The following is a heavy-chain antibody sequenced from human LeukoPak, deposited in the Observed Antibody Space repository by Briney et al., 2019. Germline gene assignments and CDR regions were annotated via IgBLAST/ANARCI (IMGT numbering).Heavy chain of an antibody. Sequence: GGSLRLSCAASGFTFSRHSINWVRQAPGKGLEWVSSISSSSSYIYYADSVKGRFTISRDNAKSSLYLQMNSLRDEDTAVYYCARDPYSGSYGDYYYYYMDVWGKGTTVTISS. CDR1: GFTFSRHS. V-gene: IGHV3-21*01. CDR2: ISSSSSYI. CDR3: ARDPYSGSYGDYYYYYMDV. J-gene: IGHJ6*03. D-gene: IGHD1-26*01.